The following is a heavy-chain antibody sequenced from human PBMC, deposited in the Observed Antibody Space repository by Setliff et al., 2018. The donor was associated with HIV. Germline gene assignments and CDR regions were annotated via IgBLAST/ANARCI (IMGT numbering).Heavy chain of an antibody. V-gene: IGHV4-61*09. CDR2: IYTSGST. CDR3: ATEGRRDGYNPGFDY. D-gene: IGHD5-12*01. J-gene: IGHJ4*02. Sequence: SETLSLTCTVSGDSLSSGSYYWSWIWQPAGKGLEWIGHIYTSGSTNYNPSLKSRVTISVDTSKNQFSLKLSSVTAADTAVYYCATEGRRDGYNPGFDYWGQGTLVTVS. CDR1: GDSLSSGSYY.